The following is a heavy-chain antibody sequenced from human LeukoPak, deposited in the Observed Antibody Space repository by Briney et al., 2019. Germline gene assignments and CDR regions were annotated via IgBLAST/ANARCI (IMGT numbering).Heavy chain of an antibody. CDR1: GFTFNSYW. D-gene: IGHD6-25*01. J-gene: IGHJ4*02. V-gene: IGHV3-7*01. CDR2: IKQDGSEK. Sequence: GGSLRLSCAASGFTFNSYWMSWVRQAPGKGLEWVANIKQDGSEKYYLDSAKGRFTISRDNAKNSLYLQMHSLRVEDTAVYYCVRSLSGWDTPRFDYWGQGTLVTVSS. CDR3: VRSLSGWDTPRFDY.